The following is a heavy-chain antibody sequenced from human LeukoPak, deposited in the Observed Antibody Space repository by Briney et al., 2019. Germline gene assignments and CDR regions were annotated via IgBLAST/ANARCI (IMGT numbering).Heavy chain of an antibody. CDR3: ARTPQKTLSGSYGHSLGY. V-gene: IGHV1-46*01. Sequence: ASVKVSCKASGYTFTSYYMHWVRQAPGQGLEWMGIINPSGGSTSYAQKFQGRVTMTRDTSTSTVYMELSSLRSEDTAVYYCARTPQKTLSGSYGHSLGYWGQGTLVTVSS. CDR2: INPSGGST. CDR1: GYTFTSYY. D-gene: IGHD1-26*01. J-gene: IGHJ4*02.